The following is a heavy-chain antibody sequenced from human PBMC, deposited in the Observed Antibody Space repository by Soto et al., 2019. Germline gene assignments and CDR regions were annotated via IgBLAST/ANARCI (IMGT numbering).Heavy chain of an antibody. CDR1: GFTFSSYA. J-gene: IGHJ4*02. D-gene: IGHD3-9*01. CDR2: ISGSGGST. V-gene: IGHV3-23*01. Sequence: GGSLRLSCAASGFTFSSYAMSWVRQAPGKGLEWVSAISGSGGSTYYADSAKGRLTISRDNSKNTLYLQMNSLRAEDTAVYYCAKRDGYYDILTGYLDFDYWGQGTLVTVSS. CDR3: AKRDGYYDILTGYLDFDY.